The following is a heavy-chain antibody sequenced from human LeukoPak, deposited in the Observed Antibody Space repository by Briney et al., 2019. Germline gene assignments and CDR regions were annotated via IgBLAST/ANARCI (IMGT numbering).Heavy chain of an antibody. CDR2: ISGDRTGT. D-gene: IGHD2/OR15-2a*01. V-gene: IGHV3-23*01. CDR1: GLTFSNYA. J-gene: IGHJ3*02. CDR3: AKGGISSVFHAFDI. Sequence: GGSLRLSCAASGLTFSNYAMSWVRQTPGKGLEWVSAISGDRTGTYYTDSVKGRFTISRDNSKNTLFLRMNSLRVEDTAVYYCAKGGISSVFHAFDIWGQGTMVTVSS.